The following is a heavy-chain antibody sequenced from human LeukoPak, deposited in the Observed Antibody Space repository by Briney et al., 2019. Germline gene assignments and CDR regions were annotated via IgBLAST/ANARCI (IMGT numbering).Heavy chain of an antibody. Sequence: PSETLSLTCTVSGGSISSGGYYWSWIRQHPGKGLEWIGYIYYSGSTYYNPSLESRVTISVDTSKNQFSLKLSSVTAADTAVYYCARGGDYDFWSGYYSRFDYWGQGTLVTVSS. J-gene: IGHJ4*02. CDR3: ARGGDYDFWSGYYSRFDY. CDR1: GGSISSGGYY. V-gene: IGHV4-31*03. CDR2: IYYSGST. D-gene: IGHD3-3*01.